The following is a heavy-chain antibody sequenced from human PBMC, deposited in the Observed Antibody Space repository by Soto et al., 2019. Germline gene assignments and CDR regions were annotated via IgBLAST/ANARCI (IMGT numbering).Heavy chain of an antibody. CDR3: AKDVDSKHAFDI. J-gene: IGHJ3*02. Sequence: QVQLVESGGGVVQPGRSLRLSCAASGFTFSSYGMHWVRQAPGKGLEWVAVISYDGSNKYYADSVKGRFTISRDNSKNTLYLQMNSLRAEDTAVYYCAKDVDSKHAFDIWGQGTMVTVSS. CDR2: ISYDGSNK. V-gene: IGHV3-30*18. D-gene: IGHD3-9*01. CDR1: GFTFSSYG.